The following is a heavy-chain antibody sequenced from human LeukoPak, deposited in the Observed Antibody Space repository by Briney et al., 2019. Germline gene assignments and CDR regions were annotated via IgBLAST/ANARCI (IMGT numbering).Heavy chain of an antibody. J-gene: IGHJ4*02. D-gene: IGHD1-14*01. CDR3: AGDDNNISGYFY. CDR1: GASINSGSYY. Sequence: SETLSLTCTVSGASINSGSYYWAWIRQSPGKGLEWIGSVDSRGTPSYNPSLKSRVTISVDTSKNQLSLRLSSLTAADTAVYYCAGDDNNISGYFYWGQGTLVSVSS. CDR2: VDSRGTP. V-gene: IGHV4-39*02.